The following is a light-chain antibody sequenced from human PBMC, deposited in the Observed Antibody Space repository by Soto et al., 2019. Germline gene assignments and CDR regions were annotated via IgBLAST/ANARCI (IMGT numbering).Light chain of an antibody. CDR3: QQRASWPLT. Sequence: EIVLTQSPATLSLSPGERATLSCRASQSISGYLAWYQHRPGRAPRLLIYDASNRATGIPDRFRCRGSGTDFTLTIGSLEPEDFAVYYCQQRASWPLTFGGGTALE. CDR2: DAS. V-gene: IGKV3-11*01. CDR1: QSISGY. J-gene: IGKJ4*01.